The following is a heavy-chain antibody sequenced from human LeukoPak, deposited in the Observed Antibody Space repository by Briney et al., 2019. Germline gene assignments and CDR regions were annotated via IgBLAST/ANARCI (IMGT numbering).Heavy chain of an antibody. CDR1: GGSISSYY. J-gene: IGHJ4*02. Sequence: PSETLSLTCTVSGGSISSYYWSWIRQPPGKGLEWIGYIYYSGSTNYNPSLKSRVTISIDTSKNEFSLKLSSVTAADTAVYYCASRRVGRFDYWGQGTLVTVSS. CDR2: IYYSGST. V-gene: IGHV4-59*08. D-gene: IGHD1-26*01. CDR3: ASRRVGRFDY.